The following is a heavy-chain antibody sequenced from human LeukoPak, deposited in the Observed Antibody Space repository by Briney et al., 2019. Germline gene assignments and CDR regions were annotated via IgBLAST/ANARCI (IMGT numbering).Heavy chain of an antibody. D-gene: IGHD2-2*01. Sequence: ASVKVSCKASGYTFTGYYMHWVRQAPGQGLEWMGWIIPNSGGTNYAQKFQGRVTMTRDTSISTAYMELSRLRSDDTAVYYCARDIVVVPAYYYYMDVWGKGTTVTVSS. J-gene: IGHJ6*03. V-gene: IGHV1-2*02. CDR3: ARDIVVVPAYYYYMDV. CDR2: IIPNSGGT. CDR1: GYTFTGYY.